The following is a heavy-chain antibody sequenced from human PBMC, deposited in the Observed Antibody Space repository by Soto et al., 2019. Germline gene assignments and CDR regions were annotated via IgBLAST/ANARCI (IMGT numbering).Heavy chain of an antibody. D-gene: IGHD5-12*01. CDR3: ARYSGYEDS. J-gene: IGHJ4*02. CDR1: GFTFSSYS. Sequence: ESGGGLVQPGGSLRLSCTASGFTFSSYSMNWVRQAPGKGLEWVSYISGSSTTIYYTDSVKGRFTISRDNAKNSLYLQMNTLRDEDTALYYCARYSGYEDSWGQGTLVTVSS. V-gene: IGHV3-48*02. CDR2: ISGSSTTI.